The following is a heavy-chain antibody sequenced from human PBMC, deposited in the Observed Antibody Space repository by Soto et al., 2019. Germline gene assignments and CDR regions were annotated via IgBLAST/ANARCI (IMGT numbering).Heavy chain of an antibody. Sequence: EVQLLESGGGLVQPGGSLRLSCAASGFTFSSYAMSWVRQAPGKGLEWVSAISGSGGSTYYADSVKGRFTISRDNSKNTLYLQMNSLRADDTAVYYCAKGRFGEFYYYYGMDVWGQGTTVTVSS. CDR1: GFTFSSYA. V-gene: IGHV3-23*01. CDR2: ISGSGGST. J-gene: IGHJ6*02. D-gene: IGHD3-10*01. CDR3: AKGRFGEFYYYYGMDV.